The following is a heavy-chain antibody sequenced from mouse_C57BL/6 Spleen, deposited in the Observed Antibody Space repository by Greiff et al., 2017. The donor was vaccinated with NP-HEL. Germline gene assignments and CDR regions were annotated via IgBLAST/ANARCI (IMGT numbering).Heavy chain of an antibody. D-gene: IGHD2-4*01. V-gene: IGHV1-82*01. J-gene: IGHJ4*01. CDR1: GYAFSSSW. Sequence: QVQLQQSGPELVKPGASVKLSCKASGYAFSSSWMNWVKQRPGKGLEWIGRIYPGDGDTNYNGKFKGKATLTVDKSSSTAYMQLSSLTSEDSAVYFCASSVYYDKGYCSMDYWGQGTSVTVSS. CDR3: ASSVYYDKGYCSMDY. CDR2: IYPGDGDT.